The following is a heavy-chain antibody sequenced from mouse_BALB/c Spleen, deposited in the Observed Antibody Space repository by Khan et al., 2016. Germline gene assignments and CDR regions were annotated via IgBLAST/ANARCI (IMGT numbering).Heavy chain of an antibody. D-gene: IGHD4-1*01. CDR1: GFTFSVFG. V-gene: IGHV5-17*02. CDR3: ATLTPYAMDY. J-gene: IGHJ4*01. CDR2: ISGGRSTI. Sequence: EVELVESGGGLVQPGGSRKLSCAAPGFTFSVFGIHWVRQAPEKGLEWVAYISGGRSTIYYADTVKGRFTNSRDNPKHTLFLQMTSLRYEDTAVYYCATLTPYAMDYWGQGTSVTVSS.